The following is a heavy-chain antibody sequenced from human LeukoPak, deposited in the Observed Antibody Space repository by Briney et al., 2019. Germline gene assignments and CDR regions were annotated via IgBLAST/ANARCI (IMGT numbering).Heavy chain of an antibody. D-gene: IGHD6-19*01. CDR2: IYPGDSDT. CDR1: GYSFTNYW. CDR3: ARQKYSSGSALDY. Sequence: GESLKISCKGSGYSFTNYWIGWVRRMPGKGLGWMGTIYPGDSDTRYSPSFQGQVTISADKSISTAYLQWSSLKASDTAMYYCARQKYSSGSALDYWGQGTLVTVSS. V-gene: IGHV5-51*01. J-gene: IGHJ4*02.